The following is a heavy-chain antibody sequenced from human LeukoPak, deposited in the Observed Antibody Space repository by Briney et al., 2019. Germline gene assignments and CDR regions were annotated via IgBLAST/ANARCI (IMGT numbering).Heavy chain of an antibody. CDR3: AGRKFNSSGGSCLDY. Sequence: PSETLSHTCAVYGGSFSGYYWSWIRQPPGKGLEWIGEINHSGSTNYNPSLKSRVTISVDTSKNQFSLKLSSVTAADTAVYYCAGRKFNSSGGSCLDYWGQGTLVTVSS. CDR1: GGSFSGYY. D-gene: IGHD2-15*01. J-gene: IGHJ4*02. V-gene: IGHV4-34*01. CDR2: INHSGST.